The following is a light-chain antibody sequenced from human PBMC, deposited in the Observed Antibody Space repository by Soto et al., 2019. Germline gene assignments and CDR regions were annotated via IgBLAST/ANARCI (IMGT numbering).Light chain of an antibody. J-gene: IGLJ1*01. CDR1: SSDVGSYNY. Sequence: QSVLTQPASVSGSPGQSITISCTGTSSDVGSYNYVSWYQQHPGKAPKLMIYEVSDRPSGISSRFSGSKSGNTASLTISGPQTEDEADYYCSSYTSSSTLFGNGTKVTVL. V-gene: IGLV2-14*01. CDR2: EVS. CDR3: SSYTSSSTL.